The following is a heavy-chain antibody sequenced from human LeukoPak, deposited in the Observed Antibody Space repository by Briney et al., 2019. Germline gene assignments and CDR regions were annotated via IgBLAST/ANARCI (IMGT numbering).Heavy chain of an antibody. V-gene: IGHV3-15*01. CDR3: GVYCTNGVCRGYFDY. Sequence: GGSLRLSCAASGFTFSNAWMSWVRQAPGKGLEWVGRIKSKTDGGTTDYAAPVKGRFTISRDDSKNTLYLQMNSLKTEDTAVYYCGVYCTNGVCRGYFDYWGQGTLVTVSS. D-gene: IGHD2-8*01. CDR2: IKSKTDGGTT. J-gene: IGHJ4*02. CDR1: GFTFSNAW.